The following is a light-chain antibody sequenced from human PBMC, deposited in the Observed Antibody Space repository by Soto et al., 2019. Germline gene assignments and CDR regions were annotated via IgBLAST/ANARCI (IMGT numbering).Light chain of an antibody. Sequence: QSALTQPPSASGSPGQSVTISCTGTSSDVGAYKYVSWYQQYPGKAPKLMIYEVSKRPSGVPDRFSGSKSGNTASLTVSGLHAEDEADYYCPSYVGRNIRVFGPGTKLTL. CDR1: SSDVGAYKY. J-gene: IGLJ3*02. CDR2: EVS. V-gene: IGLV2-8*01. CDR3: PSYVGRNIRV.